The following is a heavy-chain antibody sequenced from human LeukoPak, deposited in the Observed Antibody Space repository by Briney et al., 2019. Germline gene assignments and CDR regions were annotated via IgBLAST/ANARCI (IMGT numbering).Heavy chain of an antibody. CDR1: GFTFSSYS. V-gene: IGHV3-21*01. CDR2: ISSSSSYI. J-gene: IGHJ5*02. Sequence: GGSLRLSCAASGFTFSSYSMIWVRQAPGKGLEWVSSISSSSSYIYYADSVTGRFTISRDNAKNSLYLQMNSLRAEDTAVYYCAVFNGLLSNWFDPWGQGTLVTVSS. D-gene: IGHD3-9*01. CDR3: AVFNGLLSNWFDP.